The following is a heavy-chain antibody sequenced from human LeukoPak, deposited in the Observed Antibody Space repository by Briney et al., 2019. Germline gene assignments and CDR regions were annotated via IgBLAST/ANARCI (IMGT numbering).Heavy chain of an antibody. J-gene: IGHJ6*02. CDR2: ISGSGDST. Sequence: PGGSLRLSCAASAFTFSTYAMSWVRQAPGKGLEWVSAISGSGDSTYYADSVKGRLTISRDNSKNTLYLQMNSLRAEDTAVYYCAKIGRTAGIHYYYYGMDVWGQGPTVTVSS. CDR3: AKIGRTAGIHYYYYGMDV. CDR1: AFTFSTYA. V-gene: IGHV3-23*01. D-gene: IGHD6-13*01.